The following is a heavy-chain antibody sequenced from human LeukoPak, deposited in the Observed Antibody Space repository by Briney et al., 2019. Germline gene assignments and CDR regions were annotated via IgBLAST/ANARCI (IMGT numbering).Heavy chain of an antibody. CDR2: IYHSGST. Sequence: PSETLSLTCTVSGVSISSSPYYWGWIRQPPGKGLEWIGSIYHSGSTFYDPSLKSRVTVSIDTSKNQFSLRLNSMTSADTAVYFCARGPDYSSSYAANWFDPWGQGTLVTVSS. CDR1: GVSISSSPYY. J-gene: IGHJ5*02. D-gene: IGHD6-13*01. CDR3: ARGPDYSSSYAANWFDP. V-gene: IGHV4-39*01.